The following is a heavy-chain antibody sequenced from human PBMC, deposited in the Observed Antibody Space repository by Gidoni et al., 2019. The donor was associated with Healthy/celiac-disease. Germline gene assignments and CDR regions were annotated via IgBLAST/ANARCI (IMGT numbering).Heavy chain of an antibody. J-gene: IGHJ3*02. CDR1: GFTFSSYA. V-gene: IGHV3-64*01. Sequence: EVQLVESGGGLVQPGGSLRLSCAASGFTFSSYAMHWVRQAPGKGLEYVSAISSNGGSTYYANSVKGRFTISRDNSKNTLYLQMGSLRAEDMAVYYCALGGTTADLDAFDIWGQGTMVTVSS. D-gene: IGHD4-4*01. CDR3: ALGGTTADLDAFDI. CDR2: ISSNGGST.